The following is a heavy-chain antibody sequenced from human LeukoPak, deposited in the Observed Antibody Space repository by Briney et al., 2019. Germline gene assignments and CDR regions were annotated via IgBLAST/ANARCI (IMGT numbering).Heavy chain of an antibody. CDR1: GFTFTGYY. V-gene: IGHV1-2*02. D-gene: IGHD2-21*02. J-gene: IGHJ4*02. CDR3: VREGNELLSKNFDY. CDR2: INPHSGGT. Sequence: ASVKVSCKASGFTFTGYYIHWVRQAPGQGLEWMGYINPHSGGTSSPQKFQGRVTMTTDASISAAYMELSSLISDDTAMYYCVREGNELLSKNFDYWGQGTLVTVSS.